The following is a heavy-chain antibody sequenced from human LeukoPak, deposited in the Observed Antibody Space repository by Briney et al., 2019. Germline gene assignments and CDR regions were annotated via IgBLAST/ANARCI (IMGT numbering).Heavy chain of an antibody. Sequence: GGSLRLSCAASGFTFSSYAMHWVRQAPGKGLEWVAVISYDGSNKYYADSVKGRFTISRDNSKNTLYLQMNSLRAEGTAVYYCARDKLRGGSGWRLYWYFDLWGRGTLVTVSS. CDR1: GFTFSSYA. J-gene: IGHJ2*01. CDR2: ISYDGSNK. V-gene: IGHV3-30-3*01. D-gene: IGHD6-19*01. CDR3: ARDKLRGGSGWRLYWYFDL.